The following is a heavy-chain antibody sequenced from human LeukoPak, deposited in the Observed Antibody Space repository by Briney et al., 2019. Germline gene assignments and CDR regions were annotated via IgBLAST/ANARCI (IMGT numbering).Heavy chain of an antibody. CDR3: AKEGSDYDFWSGYLDY. D-gene: IGHD3-3*01. J-gene: IGHJ4*02. V-gene: IGHV3-23*01. Sequence: GGSLRLSCAASEFTFSSYAMSWVRQAPGKGLEWVSSISSSSSYIYYADSVKGRFTISRDNSKNTLYLQMNSLRAEDTAVYYCAKEGSDYDFWSGYLDYWGQGTLVTVSS. CDR1: EFTFSSYA. CDR2: ISSSSSYI.